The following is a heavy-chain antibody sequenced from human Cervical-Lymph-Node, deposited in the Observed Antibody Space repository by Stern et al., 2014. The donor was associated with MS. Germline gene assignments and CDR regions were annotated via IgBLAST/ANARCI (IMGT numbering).Heavy chain of an antibody. Sequence: QVQLQESGPGLVKPSATLSLTCTVSGDSISSHYWTWMRQPPGKGLAWIGYIHYSGSSRSNPSLKSRVTMSIDTSKNQISLRLTSVSAADTAVYYCVRYCSGGSCPDVWGQGTTVTVSS. V-gene: IGHV4-59*11. CDR1: GDSISSHY. D-gene: IGHD2-15*01. CDR3: VRYCSGGSCPDV. J-gene: IGHJ6*02. CDR2: IHYSGSS.